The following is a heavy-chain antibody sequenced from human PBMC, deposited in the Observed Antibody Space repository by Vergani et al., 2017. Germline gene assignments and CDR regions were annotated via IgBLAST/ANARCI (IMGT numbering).Heavy chain of an antibody. V-gene: IGHV3-23*01. J-gene: IGHJ4*02. Sequence: EVQLLESGGGLVQPGGSLRLSCAASGFTFSSYAMSWVRQAPGKGLEWVSAISGSGGSTYYADSVKGRFTISRDNSKNTLYLQMNSLRAEDTAVYYCARGTYSSGWYAAGSWGQGTLVTVSS. CDR1: GFTFSSYA. CDR2: ISGSGGST. CDR3: ARGTYSSGWYAAGS. D-gene: IGHD6-19*01.